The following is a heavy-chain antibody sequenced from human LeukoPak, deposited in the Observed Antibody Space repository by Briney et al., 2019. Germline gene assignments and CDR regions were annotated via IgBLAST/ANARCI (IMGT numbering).Heavy chain of an antibody. CDR1: GFTFSSYS. CDR2: ISSSSSAI. Sequence: SGGSLRLSCAASGFTFSSYSMNWVRQAPGKGLEWVSYISSSSSAIHYADSVKGRFTISRDNAKNSLYLQMNSLRAEDTAVYYCARIMTTVTTVEYWGQGTLVTVSS. V-gene: IGHV3-48*01. J-gene: IGHJ4*02. D-gene: IGHD4-17*01. CDR3: ARIMTTVTTVEY.